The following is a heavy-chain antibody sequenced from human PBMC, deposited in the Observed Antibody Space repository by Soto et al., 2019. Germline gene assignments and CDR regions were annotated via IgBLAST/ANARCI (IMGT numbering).Heavy chain of an antibody. D-gene: IGHD6-6*01. CDR1: GFTFSSYS. V-gene: IGHV3-21*01. CDR2: ISSSSSYI. CDR3: ARGRAARSYYFDY. Sequence: GGSLRLSCAASGFTFSSYSMNWVRQAPGKGLEWVSSISSSSSYINYADSVKGRFTISRDNAKNSLYLQMNSLRAEDTAVYYCARGRAARSYYFDYWGQGTLVTVSS. J-gene: IGHJ4*02.